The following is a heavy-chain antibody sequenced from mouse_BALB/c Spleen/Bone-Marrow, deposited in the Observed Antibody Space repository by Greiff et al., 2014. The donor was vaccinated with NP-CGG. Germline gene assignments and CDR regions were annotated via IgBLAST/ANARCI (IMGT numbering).Heavy chain of an antibody. D-gene: IGHD5-1*01. Sequence: EVQVVESGGGLVQPGGSLRLSCTTSGFTFTDYFMTWVRQPPGKALEWSGFIRNKPNGYTTEYNPSVKGRFTISRDNSQGILYLQMNTLRAEDSAIYYCARDYSGYFDFWGQGTTLTVSS. J-gene: IGHJ2*01. V-gene: IGHV7-3*02. CDR3: ARDYSGYFDF. CDR2: IRNKPNGYTT. CDR1: GFTFTDYF.